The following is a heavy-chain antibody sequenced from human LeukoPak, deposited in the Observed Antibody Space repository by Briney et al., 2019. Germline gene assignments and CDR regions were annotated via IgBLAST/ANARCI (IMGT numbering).Heavy chain of an antibody. V-gene: IGHV3-23*01. CDR1: GFTLNNYA. D-gene: IGHD6-13*01. CDR2: ISGSGGRT. Sequence: TGGSLRLSCAASGFTLNNYAMNWVRQAPGKGLEWVSAISGSGGRTYYADSVKGRFTISRDNSKNTLYLQMNSLRAEDTAVYYCAKDPVQYSSSFIYFDYWGQGTLVTVSS. CDR3: AKDPVQYSSSFIYFDY. J-gene: IGHJ4*02.